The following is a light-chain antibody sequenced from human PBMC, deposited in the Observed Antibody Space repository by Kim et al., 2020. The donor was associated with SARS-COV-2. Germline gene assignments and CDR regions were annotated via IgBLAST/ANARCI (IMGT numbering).Light chain of an antibody. V-gene: IGLV3-1*01. J-gene: IGLJ1*01. CDR1: KLGDKH. CDR3: QAWDTSNTYV. CDR2: QDN. Sequence: SYELTQPPSVSVSPGQTASITCSGDKLGDKHACWYQQKPGQSPVLVIYQDNKRPSGIPERFSGSNSGNTATLTISGTQAMDEADYYCQAWDTSNTYVFGTGTKVTVL.